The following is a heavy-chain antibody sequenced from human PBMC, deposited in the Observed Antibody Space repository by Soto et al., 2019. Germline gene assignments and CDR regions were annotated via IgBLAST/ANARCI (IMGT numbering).Heavy chain of an antibody. CDR1: GGSISSSRYY. D-gene: IGHD2-2*01. J-gene: IGHJ4*02. Sequence: SETLSLPCTVSGGSISSSRYYWGRIRQPPGKGLEWSESIYYSGSTYYNPSLKNRVTISVDTSKNHFSLKLSSVTAADTAVYYGAMLGYCSSTSCPPFFDYWGQGTLVTVSS. V-gene: IGHV4-39*01. CDR2: IYYSGST. CDR3: AMLGYCSSTSCPPFFDY.